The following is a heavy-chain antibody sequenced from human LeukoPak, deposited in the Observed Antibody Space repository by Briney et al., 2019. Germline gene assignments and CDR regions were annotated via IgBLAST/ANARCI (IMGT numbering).Heavy chain of an antibody. V-gene: IGHV1-2*02. Sequence: ASVEVSCKASGYTFTGYYMHWVRQAPGQGLEWMGWINPNSGGTNYAQRFQGRVTMTRDTSISTAYMELSRLRSDDTAVYYCARSTSIAAALSFDYWGQGTPVTVSS. CDR1: GYTFTGYY. J-gene: IGHJ4*02. CDR2: INPNSGGT. CDR3: ARSTSIAAALSFDY. D-gene: IGHD6-6*01.